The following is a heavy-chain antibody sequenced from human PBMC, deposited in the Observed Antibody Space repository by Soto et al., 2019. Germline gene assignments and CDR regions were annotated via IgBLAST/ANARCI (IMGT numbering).Heavy chain of an antibody. Sequence: PGGSLRLSCAASGFTFSSYAMSWVRQAPGKGLEWVSAISGSGGSTYYADSVKGRFTISRDNSKNTLYLQMNSLRAEDTAVYYFAKVVVPAVFGGWFDPWGQGTLVTVSS. CDR2: ISGSGGST. CDR1: GFTFSSYA. V-gene: IGHV3-23*01. D-gene: IGHD2-2*01. CDR3: AKVVVPAVFGGWFDP. J-gene: IGHJ5*02.